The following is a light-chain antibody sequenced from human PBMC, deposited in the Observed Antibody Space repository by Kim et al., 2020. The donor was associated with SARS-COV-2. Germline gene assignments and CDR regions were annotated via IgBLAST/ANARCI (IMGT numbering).Light chain of an antibody. Sequence: ENVLTQSPGTLSLSPGERATLSCRASQSVSSNYLAWYQQKAGQAPRLFIYSASSRASGIPDRFSGSGSGTDFTLTISTLEPEDFAVYYGQQYATSPETFGDGTKMYIK. CDR2: SAS. J-gene: IGKJ1*01. CDR3: QQYATSPET. CDR1: QSVSSNY. V-gene: IGKV3-20*01.